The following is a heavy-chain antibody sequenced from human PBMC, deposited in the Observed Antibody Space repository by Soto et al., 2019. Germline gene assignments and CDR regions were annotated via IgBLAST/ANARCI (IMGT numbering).Heavy chain of an antibody. V-gene: IGHV4-31*03. J-gene: IGHJ4*02. D-gene: IGHD3-16*02. CDR2: IYYSGST. Sequence: SETLSLTCTVSGGSISSGGYYWSWIRQHPGKGLEWIGYIYYSGSTYYNPSLKSRVTISVDTSKNQFSLKLSSVTAADTAVYYCARVPKGSYHQFVDYWGQGTLVTVSS. CDR3: ARVPKGSYHQFVDY. CDR1: GGSISSGGYY.